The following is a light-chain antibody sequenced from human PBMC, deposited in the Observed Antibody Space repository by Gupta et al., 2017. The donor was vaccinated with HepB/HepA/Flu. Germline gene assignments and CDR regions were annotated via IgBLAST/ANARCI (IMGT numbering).Light chain of an antibody. CDR2: MNN. V-gene: IGLV1-47*01. Sequence: TISGSGRGSNIGSNYVYWYQQLPGTAPTHLIYMNNQRPSGVPDRFSGSKSGTSASLAISGLRSEDEADYYCAAWDDSLSGRYVFGTGTKVTVL. J-gene: IGLJ1*01. CDR3: AAWDDSLSGRYV. CDR1: GSNIGSNY.